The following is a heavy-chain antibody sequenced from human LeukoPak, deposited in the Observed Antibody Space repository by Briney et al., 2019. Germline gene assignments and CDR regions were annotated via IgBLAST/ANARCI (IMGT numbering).Heavy chain of an antibody. CDR3: AADPYYYDSSGYLGGEVFDY. CDR2: IVVGSGNT. Sequence: ASVKVSCKASGFTFTSSAMQWVRQARGQRLEWIGWIVVGSGNTNYAQKFQERVTITRDMSTSTAYMELSSLRSEDTAVYYCAADPYYYDSSGYLGGEVFDYWGQGTLVTVSS. CDR1: GFTFTSSA. V-gene: IGHV1-58*02. J-gene: IGHJ4*02. D-gene: IGHD3-22*01.